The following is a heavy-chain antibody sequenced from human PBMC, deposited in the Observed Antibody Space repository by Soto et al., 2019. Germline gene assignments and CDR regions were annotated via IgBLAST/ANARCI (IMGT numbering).Heavy chain of an antibody. CDR3: AKALSCSGGSCVFDY. CDR1: EVCFNIHS. V-gene: IGHV3-30-3*01. J-gene: IGHJ4*02. D-gene: IGHD2-15*01. CDR2: MSPGGNNQ. Sequence: PLTHACAAPEVCFNIHSFHRIRHTPGEGLEWVAVMSPGGNNQYYADSVKGRFTISRDNSKNTLYLQMNSLRAEDTAVYYCAKALSCSGGSCVFDYWGQGTLVTVSS.